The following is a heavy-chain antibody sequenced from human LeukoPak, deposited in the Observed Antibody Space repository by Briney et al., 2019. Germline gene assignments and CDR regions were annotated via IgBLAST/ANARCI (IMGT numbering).Heavy chain of an antibody. D-gene: IGHD1-7*01. V-gene: IGHV1-24*01. CDR2: FDPEDGET. CDR1: GYTLTELS. J-gene: IGHJ5*02. Sequence: ASVKVSCKVSGYTLTELSMHWVRQAPGKGLEWMGGFDPEDGETIYAQNFQGRVTMTEDTSTDTAYMELSSLRSEDTAVYYCATELGNYGELGFDPWGQGTLVTVSS. CDR3: ATELGNYGELGFDP.